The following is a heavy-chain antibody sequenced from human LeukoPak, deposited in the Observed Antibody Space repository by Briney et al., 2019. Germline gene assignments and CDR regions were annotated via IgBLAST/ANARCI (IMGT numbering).Heavy chain of an antibody. D-gene: IGHD6-19*01. CDR1: GGSFSGYY. CDR3: ARGRRAVAVDY. J-gene: IGHJ4*02. Sequence: SETLSLTCAVYGGSFSGYYWSWIRQPPGKGLEWIGEINHSGSTNYNPSLKSRVTISVDTSKNQFSLTLSSVTAADTAVYYCARGRRAVAVDYWGQGTLVTVSS. V-gene: IGHV4-34*01. CDR2: INHSGST.